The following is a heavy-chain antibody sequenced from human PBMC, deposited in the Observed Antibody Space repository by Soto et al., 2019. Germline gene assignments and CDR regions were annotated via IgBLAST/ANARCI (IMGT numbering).Heavy chain of an antibody. Sequence: QVQLVQSGAEVKKPGSSVKVSCKASGGTFSSYTISWVRQAPGQGLEWMGRIIPILGIANYAQKFQGRVTITADKSTSTAYMELSSLRSEDTAVYYGAREEMARGGSAFDIWGQGTMVTASS. CDR1: GGTFSSYT. CDR3: AREEMARGGSAFDI. CDR2: IIPILGIA. J-gene: IGHJ3*02. V-gene: IGHV1-69*08. D-gene: IGHD3-16*01.